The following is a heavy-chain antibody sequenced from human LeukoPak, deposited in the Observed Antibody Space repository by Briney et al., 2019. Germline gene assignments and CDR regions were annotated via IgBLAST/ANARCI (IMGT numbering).Heavy chain of an antibody. CDR3: ARGTIGQYYFDY. V-gene: IGHV3-30-3*01. Sequence: GRSLRLSCAASGLTFSSYAMHWVRQAPGKGLERAAVISYDGSNKYYADSVKGRFTISRDNSKNTLYLQMNSLRAEDTAVYYCARGTIGQYYFDYWGQGTLVTVSS. J-gene: IGHJ4*02. CDR1: GLTFSSYA. D-gene: IGHD3-3*01. CDR2: ISYDGSNK.